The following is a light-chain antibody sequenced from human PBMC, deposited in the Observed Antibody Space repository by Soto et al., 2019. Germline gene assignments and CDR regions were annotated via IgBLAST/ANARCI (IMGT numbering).Light chain of an antibody. J-gene: IGKJ5*01. V-gene: IGKV3-11*01. CDR2: DAS. CDR3: QQRSNWPPIT. Sequence: EIVLTQSPATLSLSPCERAALSGSASQSVSSYLAWYQQKPGQAPRLLIYDASNRATGILARFSGSGSGTDFTLTISSLEPEDFAVYYCQQRSNWPPITFGQGTRLEIK. CDR1: QSVSSY.